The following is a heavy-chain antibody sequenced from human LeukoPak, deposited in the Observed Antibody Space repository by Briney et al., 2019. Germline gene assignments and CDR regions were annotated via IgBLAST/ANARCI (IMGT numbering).Heavy chain of an antibody. V-gene: IGHV3-11*04. CDR1: GFTFSDYY. D-gene: IGHD5-24*01. Sequence: GGSLRLSCAASGFTFSDYYMSWIRQAPGKGLEWVSYISLSGTTIFYADSVKGRFTISRDNAKNSLYLQMNSLRAEDTAVYYCARDLNQRKFYFDYWGQGSLVTVSS. CDR2: ISLSGTTI. CDR3: ARDLNQRKFYFDY. J-gene: IGHJ4*02.